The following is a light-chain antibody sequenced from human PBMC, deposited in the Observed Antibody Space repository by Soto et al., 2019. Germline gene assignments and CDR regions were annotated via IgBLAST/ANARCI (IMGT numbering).Light chain of an antibody. V-gene: IGLV2-23*01. Sequence: QSVLTQPASVSGSPGQSITISCTGTSSDVGSYNLVSWYQQHPGKAPKLMIYEGSKRPSGVSNRFSGSKSGYTASLTISGLQAEDEADYYCCSYAGTHVVFGGGTKLTVL. CDR2: EGS. CDR1: SSDVGSYNL. J-gene: IGLJ2*01. CDR3: CSYAGTHVV.